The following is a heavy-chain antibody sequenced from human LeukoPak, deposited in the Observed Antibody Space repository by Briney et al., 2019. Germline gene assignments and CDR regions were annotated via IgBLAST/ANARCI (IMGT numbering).Heavy chain of an antibody. J-gene: IGHJ5*02. V-gene: IGHV1-2*02. Sequence: ASVKVSCKASGYTFTGYYMHWVRQAPGQGLEWMGWINPNSGGTNYAQKFQGRVTMTRDTSISTAYMELSRLRSDDTAVYYCARDRGIAVAGRVFGNWFDPWGQGTLVTVPS. CDR1: GYTFTGYY. D-gene: IGHD6-19*01. CDR2: INPNSGGT. CDR3: ARDRGIAVAGRVFGNWFDP.